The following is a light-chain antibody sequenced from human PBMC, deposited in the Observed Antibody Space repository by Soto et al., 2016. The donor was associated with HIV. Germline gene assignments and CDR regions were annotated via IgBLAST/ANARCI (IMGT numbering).Light chain of an antibody. J-gene: IGKJ5*01. V-gene: IGKV1-33*01. CDR2: DAS. CDR1: QDISNN. CDR3: QRYDNLPIT. Sequence: DIQMTQSPSSLSASIGDRVTITCQTSQDISNNLNWYQQKPGKAPKLLIYDASKLETGPHQGSVEVDLGHYFTFTITSLQSEDIATYYCQRYDNLPITFGQGTRLVI.